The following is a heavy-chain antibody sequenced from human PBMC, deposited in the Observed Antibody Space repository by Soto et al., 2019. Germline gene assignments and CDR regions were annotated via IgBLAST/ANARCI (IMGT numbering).Heavy chain of an antibody. CDR3: ARGGSIQLWIPDY. V-gene: IGHV4-61*01. CDR2: IYYSGST. CDR1: GGSVSGGSYY. J-gene: IGHJ4*02. D-gene: IGHD5-18*01. Sequence: AETLSLTCTVSGGSVSGGSYYWGWIRQPPGKGLEWIGYIYYSGSTNYNPSLKSRVTISVDTSKNQFSLKLSSVTAADTAVYYCARGGSIQLWIPDYWGQGTLVTVSS.